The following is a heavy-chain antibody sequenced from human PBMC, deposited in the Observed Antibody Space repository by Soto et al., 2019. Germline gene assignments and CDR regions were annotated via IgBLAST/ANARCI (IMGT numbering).Heavy chain of an antibody. V-gene: IGHV3-21*01. CDR3: ARDVARAVATYYYYYGMDV. Sequence: GGSLRLSCAASGFTFSSYSMNWVRQAPGKGLEWVSSISSSSSYIYYADSVKGRFTISRDNAKNSLYLQMNSLRAEDTAVYYCARDVARAVATYYYYYGMDVWGQGTTVTVSS. D-gene: IGHD6-19*01. J-gene: IGHJ6*02. CDR2: ISSSSSYI. CDR1: GFTFSSYS.